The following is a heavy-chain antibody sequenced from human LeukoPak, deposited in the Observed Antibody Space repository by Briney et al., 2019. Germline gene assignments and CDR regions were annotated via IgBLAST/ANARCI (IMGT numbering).Heavy chain of an antibody. CDR2: ISGSGGST. D-gene: IGHD3-22*01. CDR1: GFTFSSYA. Sequence: PGRSLRLSCAASGFTFSSYAMSWVRQAPGKGLEWVSAISGSGGSTYYADSVKGRFTISRDNSKNTLYLQMNSLRAEDTAVYYCAKAEVAMIVVVDFDYWGQGTLVTVSS. V-gene: IGHV3-23*01. CDR3: AKAEVAMIVVVDFDY. J-gene: IGHJ4*02.